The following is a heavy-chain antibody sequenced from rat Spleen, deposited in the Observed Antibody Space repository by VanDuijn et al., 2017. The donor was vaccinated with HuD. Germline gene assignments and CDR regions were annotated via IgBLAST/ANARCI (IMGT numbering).Heavy chain of an antibody. Sequence: EVQLVESGGGLVQPGRSLKLSCAASGFTLSDYVMHWIRQAPTKGLEWVTSISPSGATTNYRDSVKGRFTISRDNARGTLYLQMDSLRSEDTATYYCVRHSQKYYGYSHFDNWGQGVMVTVSS. CDR2: ISPSGATT. D-gene: IGHD1-7*01. V-gene: IGHV5-19*01. J-gene: IGHJ2*01. CDR3: VRHSQKYYGYSHFDN. CDR1: GFTLSDYV.